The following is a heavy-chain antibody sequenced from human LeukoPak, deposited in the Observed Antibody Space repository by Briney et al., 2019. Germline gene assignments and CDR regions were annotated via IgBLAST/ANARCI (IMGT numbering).Heavy chain of an antibody. Sequence: GGSLRLSCAASGFTFSSYWMSWVRQAPGKGLEWVANIKQDGSEKYYVESVKGRFTISRDNAKNSLYLQMNSLRAEDTAVYYCARDPTPKKDFWSGYFLAYYYYGMDVWGQGTTVTVSS. J-gene: IGHJ6*02. CDR1: GFTFSSYW. D-gene: IGHD3-3*01. V-gene: IGHV3-7*01. CDR3: ARDPTPKKDFWSGYFLAYYYYGMDV. CDR2: IKQDGSEK.